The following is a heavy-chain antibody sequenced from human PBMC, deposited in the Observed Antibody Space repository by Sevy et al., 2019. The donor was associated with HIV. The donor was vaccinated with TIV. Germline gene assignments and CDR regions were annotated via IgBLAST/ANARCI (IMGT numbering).Heavy chain of an antibody. CDR2: FYYTGST. V-gene: IGHV4-59*01. Sequence: SETLSLTCTVSGGSISPYYWSWIRQPPGKGLEWVGYFYYTGSTNYNPPLEGRATISVDASKNQFFLKLTSVTAADTAVYYCARQGGVVDYGMDVWGQGTTVTVSS. D-gene: IGHD3-3*01. J-gene: IGHJ6*02. CDR1: GGSISPYY. CDR3: ARQGGVVDYGMDV.